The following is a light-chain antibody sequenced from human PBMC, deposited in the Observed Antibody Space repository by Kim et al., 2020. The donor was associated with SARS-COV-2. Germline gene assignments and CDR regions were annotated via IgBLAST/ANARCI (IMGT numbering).Light chain of an antibody. Sequence: SSELTQDPAVSVALGQTVRITCQGDSLRSYFANWYQQKPGQAPVVVIYAKNNRPSGIPDRFSGSGSGNTASLTITGAQAEDEADYYFNCRHSRGRFYVFG. J-gene: IGLJ1*01. CDR2: AKN. CDR1: SLRSYF. V-gene: IGLV3-19*01. CDR3: NCRHSRGRFYV.